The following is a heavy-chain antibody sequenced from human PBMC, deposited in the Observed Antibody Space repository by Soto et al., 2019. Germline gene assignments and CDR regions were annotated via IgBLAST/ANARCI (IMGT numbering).Heavy chain of an antibody. CDR3: ARDGYFYYGMDV. V-gene: IGHV3-48*03. Sequence: GSLRLSCAGSGFTFSSHQMHWVRQAPGKGLEWVSYISSSGITIYYAESVKGRFTISRDNAKNSLYLHMNSLRADDTAVYYCARDGYFYYGMDVWGQGTTVTVSS. D-gene: IGHD2-21*01. CDR1: GFTFSSHQ. CDR2: ISSSGITI. J-gene: IGHJ6*02.